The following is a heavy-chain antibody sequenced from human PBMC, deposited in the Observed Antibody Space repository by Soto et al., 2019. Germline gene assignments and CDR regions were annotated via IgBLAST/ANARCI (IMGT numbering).Heavy chain of an antibody. CDR1: GGSITSSSHY. Sequence: SETLSLTCSVSGGSITSSSHYWGWIRQPPGKGLESIANIYYDGNTYYNPSLKSRVTISLDTSKNQFSLRLNSVTAADTAVYYCARYYYGSGSYHLDYWGQGTLVTVSS. CDR2: IYYDGNT. V-gene: IGHV4-39*01. J-gene: IGHJ4*02. CDR3: ARYYYGSGSYHLDY. D-gene: IGHD3-10*01.